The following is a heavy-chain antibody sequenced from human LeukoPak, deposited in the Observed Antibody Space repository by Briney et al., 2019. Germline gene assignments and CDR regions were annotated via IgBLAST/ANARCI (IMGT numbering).Heavy chain of an antibody. J-gene: IGHJ5*02. CDR3: AKCSTSAYTTGWCNWIDP. Sequence: PGGSLRLSCAASGFTPSSDAMNWVRQAPGKGLEWVSSTVSRGTTQYADSVKGRFTVSRDTSKNTLYLQMNSLRADDTAVYYCAKCSTSAYTTGWCNWIDPWGQGTLVTVSS. CDR2: TVSRGTT. CDR1: GFTPSSDA. D-gene: IGHD6-19*01. V-gene: IGHV3-23*01.